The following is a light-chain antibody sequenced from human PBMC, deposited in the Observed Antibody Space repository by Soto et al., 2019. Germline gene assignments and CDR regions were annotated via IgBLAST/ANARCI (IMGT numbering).Light chain of an antibody. J-gene: IGLJ2*01. Sequence: QSVLTQPPSVSAAPGQKVTISCSGIGNNYVSWYQQLPGTAPKLLIYDNNKRPSGIPDRFSGSKSGTSATLGITGLQAVDEADYYCGTWDSSLSAVVFGGGTKLTV. CDR2: DNN. CDR3: GTWDSSLSAVV. V-gene: IGLV1-51*01. CDR1: IGNNY.